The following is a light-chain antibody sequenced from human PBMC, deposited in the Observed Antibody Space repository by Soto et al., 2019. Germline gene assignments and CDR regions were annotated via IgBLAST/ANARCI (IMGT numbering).Light chain of an antibody. V-gene: IGLV2-14*01. CDR2: DVS. CDR3: SSYTSSSTLV. Sequence: QSELSQPASVSGSPGQASTISCTGTSSYVGGYNYVSWYQQHPGKAPKLMIYDVSNRPSGVSNRFSGSKSGNTASLTISGLQAEDEADYYCSSYTSSSTLVFGTGTKVTVL. J-gene: IGLJ1*01. CDR1: SSYVGGYNY.